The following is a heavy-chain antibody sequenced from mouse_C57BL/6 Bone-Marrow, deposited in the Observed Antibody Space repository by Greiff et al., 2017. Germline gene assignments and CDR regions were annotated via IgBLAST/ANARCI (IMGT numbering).Heavy chain of an antibody. CDR2: MHPNGGSP. CDR1: GYTFTNYW. V-gene: IGHV1-64*01. Sequence: QVQLQQPGAELVKPGASVKLSCKASGYTFTNYWMHWVKQRPGQGLEWIGMMHPNGGSPDYNEKFKSEATLSVDKSSRTAYMELISLTSEDSAVYYCARSYDYDYYTMDDWGQGTTVTVSS. J-gene: IGHJ4*01. D-gene: IGHD2-4*01. CDR3: ARSYDYDYYTMDD.